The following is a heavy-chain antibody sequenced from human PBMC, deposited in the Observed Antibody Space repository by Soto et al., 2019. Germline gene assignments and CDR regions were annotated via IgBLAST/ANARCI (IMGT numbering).Heavy chain of an antibody. V-gene: IGHV3-74*01. Sequence: GGSLRLSCAASGSTFSNYWMHWVRQGPGKGPVWVSRINSGGSSITYADSVKGRFTISRDNTRNTLYLQINSLRADDTAVYYCARDTGDTWFDPWGQGTLVTVSS. J-gene: IGHJ5*02. D-gene: IGHD3-10*01. CDR2: INSGGSSI. CDR3: ARDTGDTWFDP. CDR1: GSTFSNYW.